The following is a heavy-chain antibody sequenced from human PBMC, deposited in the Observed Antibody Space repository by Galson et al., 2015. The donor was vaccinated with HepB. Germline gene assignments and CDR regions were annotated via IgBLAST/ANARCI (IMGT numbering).Heavy chain of an antibody. CDR3: ARGRNYYDSTGSYDH. Sequence: SLRLSCADSGFSFSSYGMHWVRQAPGTGLEWVAAVSYDGINKYFSDSLKGRFTISRDNSKNTLYLQMNSPRVEDTAVYYCARGRNYYDSTGSYDHWGQGTLVTVSS. CDR1: GFSFSSYG. V-gene: IGHV3-30*03. J-gene: IGHJ4*02. CDR2: VSYDGINK. D-gene: IGHD3-22*01.